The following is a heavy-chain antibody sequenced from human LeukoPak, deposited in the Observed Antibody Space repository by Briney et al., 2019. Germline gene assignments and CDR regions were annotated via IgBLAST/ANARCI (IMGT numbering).Heavy chain of an antibody. CDR2: IYTSGST. CDR1: GGSISSYY. Sequence: SETLSLTCTVSGGSISSYYWSWIRQPAGKGLEWIGRIYTSGSTNYNPSLKSRVTMSVDTSKNQFSLKLSSVTAADTAVYYCAGIEYSYGSRYFDYWGQGTLVTVSS. J-gene: IGHJ4*02. V-gene: IGHV4-4*07. D-gene: IGHD5-18*01. CDR3: AGIEYSYGSRYFDY.